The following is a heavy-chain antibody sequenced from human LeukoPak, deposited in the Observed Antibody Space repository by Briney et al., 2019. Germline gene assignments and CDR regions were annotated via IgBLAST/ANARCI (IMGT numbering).Heavy chain of an antibody. CDR3: AKDGRGYSGYDY. V-gene: IGHV3-23*01. CDR1: GFTFSSYG. D-gene: IGHD5-12*01. CDR2: ISGSGGST. Sequence: GGSLRLSCAASGFTFSSYGMSWVRQAPGKGLEWVSAISGSGGSTYYADSVKGRFTISRDNSKNTLYLQMNSLRAEDTAVYYCAKDGRGYSGYDYWGQGTLVTVSS. J-gene: IGHJ4*02.